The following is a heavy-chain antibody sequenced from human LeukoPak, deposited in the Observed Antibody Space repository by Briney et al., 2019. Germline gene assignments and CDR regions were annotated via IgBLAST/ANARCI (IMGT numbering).Heavy chain of an antibody. Sequence: GGSLRLSCAPSGFTVSSSYMSWVRQAPGKGLEWVSIIYSSGSTYYADSVKGRFTISRDNSKNTLYLQMNSLRAEDTAVYYCARDRNEHPDYWGQGTLVTVSS. CDR3: ARDRNEHPDY. V-gene: IGHV3-66*01. J-gene: IGHJ4*02. CDR1: GFTVSSSY. D-gene: IGHD2-21*01. CDR2: IYSSGST.